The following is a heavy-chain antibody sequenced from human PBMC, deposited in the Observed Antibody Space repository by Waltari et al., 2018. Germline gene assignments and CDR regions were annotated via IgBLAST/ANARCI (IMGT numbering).Heavy chain of an antibody. CDR1: GGSFSSYY. V-gene: IGHV4-59*01. Sequence: QVQLQESGTGLVKPSEPLSLTCTVSGGSFSSYYWSWIRQPPGSGLEGIWYTYYRGSTNYNPSRKSRVTISVDTSKNQCSLKLSSVTAADTAVYYCARGRQIWVRSGPLVLSPWFDPWGQGTLVTVSS. D-gene: IGHD2-8*01. CDR2: TYYRGST. J-gene: IGHJ5*02. CDR3: ARGRQIWVRSGPLVLSPWFDP.